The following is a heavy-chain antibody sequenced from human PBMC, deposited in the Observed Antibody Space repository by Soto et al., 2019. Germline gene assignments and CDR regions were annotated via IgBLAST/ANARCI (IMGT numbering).Heavy chain of an antibody. CDR1: GFTFSSYA. CDR3: AKYPSSGFGMENNFDY. CDR2: ISGSSTST. V-gene: IGHV3-23*01. D-gene: IGHD3-10*01. J-gene: IGHJ4*02. Sequence: EVQLSGSGGGLVQPGGSLRLSCAASGFTFSSYAMSWVRQAPGKGLEWVSAISGSSTSTYYADSVKGRFTISRDNSKNTLYLQMNSLSAEETAVYYCAKYPSSGFGMENNFDYWGQGTLVTVSS.